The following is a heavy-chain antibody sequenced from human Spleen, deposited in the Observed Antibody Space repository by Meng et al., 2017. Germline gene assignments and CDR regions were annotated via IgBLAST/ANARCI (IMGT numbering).Heavy chain of an antibody. V-gene: IGHV4-61*08. D-gene: IGHD6-13*01. Sequence: QVQRQESGPGLVGPSEPLSLTCTVFGDSLSSGDYYWSWIRQPPGKGLEWIGYISYRGSTNYNPSLKTRVTISVDTSKNQFSLKLSSVTAADTAVYYCARSIAAVPFDYWGQGTLVTVSS. CDR1: GDSLSSGDYY. J-gene: IGHJ4*02. CDR3: ARSIAAVPFDY. CDR2: ISYRGST.